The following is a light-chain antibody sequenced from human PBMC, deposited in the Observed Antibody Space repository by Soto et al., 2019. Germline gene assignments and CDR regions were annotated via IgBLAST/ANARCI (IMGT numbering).Light chain of an antibody. Sequence: SYELTQAPSVSVAPGQRARITCAGNKLADKSVHWYQQKPGQAPGLVVYDDRDRPSGVPERFSGTNSDNVAALTIFRVEAGDEADYFCRVWDSDSDHWVFGGGTKLTVL. J-gene: IGLJ3*02. CDR1: KLADKS. CDR3: RVWDSDSDHWV. CDR2: DDR. V-gene: IGLV3-21*02.